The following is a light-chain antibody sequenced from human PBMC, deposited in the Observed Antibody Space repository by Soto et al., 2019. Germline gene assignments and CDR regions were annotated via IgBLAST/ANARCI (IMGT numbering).Light chain of an antibody. CDR3: QQRSAWPSA. J-gene: IGKJ4*01. V-gene: IGKV3-11*01. CDR2: DAS. CDR1: QSVGTD. Sequence: EIVLTQSPATLSLSPGERATLSCRSSQSVGTDLVWYQQKSGQAPRLLIYDASKRATGVPERFSGTGSGTDFTLTISSLEPEDVAVYYCQQRSAWPSAFGGGTKVA.